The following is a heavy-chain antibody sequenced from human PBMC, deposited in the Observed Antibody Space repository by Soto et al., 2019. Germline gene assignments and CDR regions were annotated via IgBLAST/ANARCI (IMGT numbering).Heavy chain of an antibody. CDR2: IIPIFGTA. CDR3: ARDEGPQDDDDDYGGNLPRGGAFDI. D-gene: IGHD4-17*01. Sequence: QVQLVQSGAEVKKPGSSVKVSCKASGGTFSSYAISWVRQAPGQGLEWMGGIIPIFGTANYAQKFQGRVTITADESTSTAYMELSSLRSEDTAVYYCARDEGPQDDDDDYGGNLPRGGAFDIWGQGTMVTVSS. CDR1: GGTFSSYA. J-gene: IGHJ3*02. V-gene: IGHV1-69*01.